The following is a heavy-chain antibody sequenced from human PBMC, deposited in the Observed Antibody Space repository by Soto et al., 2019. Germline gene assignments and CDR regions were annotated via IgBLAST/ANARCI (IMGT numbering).Heavy chain of an antibody. D-gene: IGHD4-4*01. CDR1: GFTFSDSW. J-gene: IGHJ5*02. Sequence: EVHLVESGGGLVQPGGSLRLSCTASGFTFSDSWMTWVRQAPGKGLEWVARIKPDESEKKYADSLRGRFSSSRDNAKNSMYLQMDSLRGEDTAVYYCVRGGSNYASWGQGTLVTVSS. CDR2: IKPDESEK. CDR3: VRGGSNYAS. V-gene: IGHV3-7*01.